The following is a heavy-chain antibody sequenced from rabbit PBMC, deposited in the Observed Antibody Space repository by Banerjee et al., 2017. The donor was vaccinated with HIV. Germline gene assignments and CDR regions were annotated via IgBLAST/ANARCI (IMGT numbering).Heavy chain of an antibody. CDR1: GFSFSSSYY. CDR3: ARDPAYGTTNPDYANL. Sequence: QSLEESGGGLVQPEGSLTLTCTASGFSFSSSYYMCWVRQAPGKGLEWIACIYVGSSGSTYYASWAKGRFTISKTSSTTVTLQMTSLTAADTATYFCARDPAYGTTNPDYANLWGQGTLVTVS. CDR2: IYVGSSGST. D-gene: IGHD7-1*01. V-gene: IGHV1S40*01. J-gene: IGHJ4*01.